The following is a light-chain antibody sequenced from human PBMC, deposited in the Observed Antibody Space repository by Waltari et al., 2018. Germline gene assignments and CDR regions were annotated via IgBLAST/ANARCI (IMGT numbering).Light chain of an antibody. CDR1: QSVSSN. CDR3: QQYNNWPRGG. Sequence: EIVMTQSPATLSVSPGERATLSCRASQSVSSNLAWYQQKPGQAPRLLIYGASTRATGIPARFSGSVSGTEFTLTISSLQSEDFAVYYCQQYNNWPRGGFGQGTKVEIK. V-gene: IGKV3-15*01. CDR2: GAS. J-gene: IGKJ1*01.